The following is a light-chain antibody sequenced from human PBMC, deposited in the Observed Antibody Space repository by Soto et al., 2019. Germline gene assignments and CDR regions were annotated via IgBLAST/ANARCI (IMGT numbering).Light chain of an antibody. CDR3: SSYAGSRNV. CDR2: EVN. J-gene: IGLJ1*01. Sequence: QSALTQPPSASGSPGQSVAISCTGTSSDVGGYNYVSWYQQHPGKAPKLMIYEVNQRPSGVPDRFSGSKSGNTASLTVSGLQAEDEADYYCSSYAGSRNVFGTGTKLTVL. CDR1: SSDVGGYNY. V-gene: IGLV2-8*01.